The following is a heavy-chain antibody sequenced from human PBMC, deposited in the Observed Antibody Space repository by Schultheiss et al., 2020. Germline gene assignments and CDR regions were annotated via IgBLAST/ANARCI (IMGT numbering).Heavy chain of an antibody. Sequence: SETLSLTCTVSGGSISSGGYYWSWIRQHPGKGLEWIGEINHSGSTNYNPSLKSRVTISVDTSKNQFSLKLSSVTAADTAVYYCARNDFWSGALGYYYMDVWGKGTTVTVAS. CDR1: GGSISSGGYY. CDR3: ARNDFWSGALGYYYMDV. J-gene: IGHJ6*03. V-gene: IGHV4-31*03. CDR2: INHSGST. D-gene: IGHD3-3*01.